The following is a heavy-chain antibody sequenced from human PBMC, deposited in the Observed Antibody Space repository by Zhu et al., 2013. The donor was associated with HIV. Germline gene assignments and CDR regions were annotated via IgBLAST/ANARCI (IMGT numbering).Heavy chain of an antibody. D-gene: IGHD6-6*01. CDR1: GYNFIGYY. Sequence: QVQLVQSGAGVEKPGASLKVCCKASGYNFIGYYMHWVRQAPGQGLEWMGWINPNSGVTNYKQNFRDRVTMTRDTLISTACMELSRLRSDDTAVYYCARGGYSSSSEDYYYAMDVWGQGTTATVSS. J-gene: IGHJ6*02. CDR3: ARGGYSSSSEDYYYAMDV. V-gene: IGHV1-2*02. CDR2: INPNSGVT.